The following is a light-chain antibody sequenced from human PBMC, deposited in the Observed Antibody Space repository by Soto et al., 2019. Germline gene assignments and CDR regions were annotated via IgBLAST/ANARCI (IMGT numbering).Light chain of an antibody. CDR2: AAS. CDR3: QQSYTTVRS. J-gene: IGKJ4*01. V-gene: IGKV1-39*01. CDR1: QSISNF. Sequence: DIQMTQSPSSLSASVGDRVTISCRASQSISNFLNWYQQKSGKAPQLLIYAASRLHSGVPPRFSGSGAGTDFTLTISSLQPEDFATYFCQQSYTTVRSFGGGTKVE.